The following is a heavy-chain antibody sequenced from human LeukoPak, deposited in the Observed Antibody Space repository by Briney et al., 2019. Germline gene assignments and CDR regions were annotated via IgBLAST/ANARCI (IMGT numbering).Heavy chain of an antibody. CDR2: VSSSGDFI. J-gene: IGHJ4*02. Sequence: GGSLRLSCAASGFTFSSHAMNWVRQAPGKGLEWVSYVSSSGDFIYYADSVRGRFTISRDIAKNSLFLQMNSLRAEDTAVYYCARNGLYCAGDCYEVFDSWGQGTLVTVSS. CDR1: GFTFSSHA. D-gene: IGHD2-21*01. V-gene: IGHV3-48*01. CDR3: ARNGLYCAGDCYEVFDS.